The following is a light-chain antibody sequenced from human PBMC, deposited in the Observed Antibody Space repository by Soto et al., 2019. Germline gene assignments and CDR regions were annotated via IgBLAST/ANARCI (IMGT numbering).Light chain of an antibody. V-gene: IGKV3-15*01. CDR3: QQYNNWPIT. CDR2: GAS. Sequence: EVVMTQSPATLSVSPGERVTLSCRSSQSVADNLAWFQQKPGQGPRLLIYGASTRATGIPARFSGSGSETDFTLTISRLRSEDSAVYHCQQYNNWPITFGQGTRLEIK. J-gene: IGKJ5*01. CDR1: QSVADN.